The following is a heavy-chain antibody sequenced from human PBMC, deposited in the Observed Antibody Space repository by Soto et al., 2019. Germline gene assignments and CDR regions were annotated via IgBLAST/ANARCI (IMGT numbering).Heavy chain of an antibody. CDR2: IIPIFGTA. V-gene: IGHV1-69*13. D-gene: IGHD5-18*01. CDR1: GGSFTYT. J-gene: IGHJ6*02. Sequence: ASVKVSCKASGGSFTYTLSWVRQAPGQGLEWMGGIIPIFGTANYAQKFQGRVTITADESTKTAYMELSTLRSEDTTVYYCARLHSHGTYGMDVWGQGTTVTVSS. CDR3: ARLHSHGTYGMDV.